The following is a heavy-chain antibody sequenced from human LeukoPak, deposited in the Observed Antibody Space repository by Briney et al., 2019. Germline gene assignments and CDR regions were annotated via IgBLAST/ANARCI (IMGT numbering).Heavy chain of an antibody. J-gene: IGHJ4*02. D-gene: IGHD3-10*01. V-gene: IGHV4-34*01. CDR1: GGSFSGYY. CDR3: ARGGYFDY. CDR2: INHSGST. Sequence: SETLSLTCAVYGGSFSGYYWSWIRQPPGKGLEWIGEINHSGSTNYNPSLKSRVAISVDTSKNQFSLKLSSVTAADTAVYYCARGGYFDYWGQGTLVTVSS.